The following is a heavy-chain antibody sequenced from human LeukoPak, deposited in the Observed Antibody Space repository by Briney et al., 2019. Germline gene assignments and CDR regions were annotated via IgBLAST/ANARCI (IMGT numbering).Heavy chain of an antibody. V-gene: IGHV3-74*01. Sequence: GGSLRLSCAASGFTFSSYWMHWVRQAPGKGLVWVSRINSDGSSTSYADSVKGRFTISRDNAKNTLYLQMNSLRAEDTAVYYCTRDPIYCSGGSCYLYYYGMDVWGQGTTVTVSS. CDR3: TRDPIYCSGGSCYLYYYGMDV. D-gene: IGHD2-15*01. CDR2: INSDGSST. J-gene: IGHJ6*02. CDR1: GFTFSSYW.